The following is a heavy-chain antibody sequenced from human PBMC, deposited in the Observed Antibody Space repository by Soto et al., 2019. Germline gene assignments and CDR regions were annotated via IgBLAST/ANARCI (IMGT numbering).Heavy chain of an antibody. CDR1: GFTFSSYA. Sequence: QVQLVESGGGVVQTGRSLRLSCAASGFTFSSYAMHWVRQAPGKGLEWVAVISYDGSNKYYADSVKGRFTISRDNSKNTLYLQMNSLRAEDTAVYYCARDQRGIVVVTATYDYWGQGTLVTVSS. CDR2: ISYDGSNK. D-gene: IGHD2-21*02. V-gene: IGHV3-30-3*01. J-gene: IGHJ4*02. CDR3: ARDQRGIVVVTATYDY.